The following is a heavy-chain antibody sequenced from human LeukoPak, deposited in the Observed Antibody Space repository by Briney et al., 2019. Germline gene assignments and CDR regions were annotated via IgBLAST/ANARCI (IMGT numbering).Heavy chain of an antibody. J-gene: IGHJ4*02. CDR1: GFTFSSYW. CDR2: IGASGGST. V-gene: IGHV3-23*01. D-gene: IGHD3-9*01. Sequence: GGSLRLSCAASGFTFSSYWMHWVRQVPGKGLEWVSGIGASGGSTYYADSVKGRFTISRDNSKNTLYLQMNSLRTEDTAVYYCAKAEGYDILTGLDYWGQGTLVTVSS. CDR3: AKAEGYDILTGLDY.